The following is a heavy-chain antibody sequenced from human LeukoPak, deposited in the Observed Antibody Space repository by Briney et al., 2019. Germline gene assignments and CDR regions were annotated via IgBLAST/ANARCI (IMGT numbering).Heavy chain of an antibody. CDR3: ARDSGTYGYFDY. V-gene: IGHV6-1*01. Sequence: SQTLSLTCAISGDSVSSNTASWNWIRQSPSRGLEWLGRTYYRSKWYNDFAVSVNGRITINPDTSKNQFSLQPNSVTPEDTAVYYCARDSGTYGYFDYWGQGTLVSVSS. D-gene: IGHD1-26*01. CDR1: GDSVSSNTAS. CDR2: TYYRSKWYN. J-gene: IGHJ4*02.